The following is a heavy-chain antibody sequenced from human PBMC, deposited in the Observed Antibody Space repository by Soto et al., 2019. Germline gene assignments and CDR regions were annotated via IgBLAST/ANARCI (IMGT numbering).Heavy chain of an antibody. Sequence: EVQLLESGGGWVQPGGSLRLSCAASGFTFSSYAMSWVRQAPGKGLEGVSAISGSGGSTYYADSVKGRFTISRDNSKNTLYLQMNSLRAEDTAGYYCAKVIAAAGTGYWFDPWGQGTLVTVSS. CDR1: GFTFSSYA. D-gene: IGHD6-13*01. J-gene: IGHJ5*02. CDR3: AKVIAAAGTGYWFDP. CDR2: ISGSGGST. V-gene: IGHV3-23*01.